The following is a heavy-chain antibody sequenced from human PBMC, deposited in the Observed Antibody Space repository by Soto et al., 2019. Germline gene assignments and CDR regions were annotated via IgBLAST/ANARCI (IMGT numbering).Heavy chain of an antibody. D-gene: IGHD1-26*01. J-gene: IGHJ4*02. V-gene: IGHV1-2*04. CDR2: INPNSGGT. CDR3: ASKRSEWELSFAY. Sequence: GASVKVSCKASGYTFSSYGISWVRQAPGQGLEWMGWINPNSGGTNYVQKFQGWVTMTRDTSISTAYMELSRLSFTDRAVFYCASKRSEWELSFAYWGQGTLVTVSS. CDR1: GYTFSSYG.